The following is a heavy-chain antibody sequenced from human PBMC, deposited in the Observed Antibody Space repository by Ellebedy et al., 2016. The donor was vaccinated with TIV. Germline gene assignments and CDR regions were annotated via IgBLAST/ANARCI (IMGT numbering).Heavy chain of an antibody. D-gene: IGHD3-10*01. CDR1: GFTFSSYG. J-gene: IGHJ4*02. V-gene: IGHV3-33*01. Sequence: GGSLRLSXAASGFTFSSYGMHWVRQAPGKGLEWVAVIWYDGSNKYYADYVKGRFTISRDNSKNTLYLQMNSLRAEDTAVYYCARDGGSMVRGVPFDYWGQGTLVTVSS. CDR3: ARDGGSMVRGVPFDY. CDR2: IWYDGSNK.